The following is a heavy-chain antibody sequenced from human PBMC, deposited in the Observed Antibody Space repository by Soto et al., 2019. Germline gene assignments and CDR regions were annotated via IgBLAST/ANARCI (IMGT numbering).Heavy chain of an antibody. J-gene: IGHJ4*02. CDR1: GFTFSSYG. V-gene: IGHV3-30*03. D-gene: IGHD4-17*01. CDR2: ISYDGSNK. Sequence: LRLSCAASGFTFSSYGVHWVRQAPGKGLEWVAVISYDGSNKYYADSVKGRFTISRDNSKNTLYLQMNSLRAEDTAVYYCATIDYGDDPFDYWGQGTLVTVSS. CDR3: ATIDYGDDPFDY.